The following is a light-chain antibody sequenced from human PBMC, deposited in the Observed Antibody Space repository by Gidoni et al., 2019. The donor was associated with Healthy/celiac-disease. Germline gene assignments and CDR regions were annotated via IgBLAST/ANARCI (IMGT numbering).Light chain of an antibody. CDR3: QQRSNWPRT. V-gene: IGKV3-11*01. CDR2: DAS. J-gene: IGKJ1*01. Sequence: EIVLTQSPATLSLSPGERATLSCRASQSVSSYLAWYQQKPGQAPRLLIYDASNRATGIPARFSGSGSGTDFTLTISSLEPEDFAVYYCQQRSNWPRTFXQXTKVXIK. CDR1: QSVSSY.